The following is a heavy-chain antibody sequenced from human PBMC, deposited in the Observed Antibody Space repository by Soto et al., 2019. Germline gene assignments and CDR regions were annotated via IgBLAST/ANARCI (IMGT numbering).Heavy chain of an antibody. V-gene: IGHV3-33*01. J-gene: IGHJ4*02. Sequence: GGSLRLSCAASGFTFSSYGMHWVRQAPGKGLEWVAVIWYDGSNKYYADSVKGRFTISRDNSKNTLYLQMNSLRAEDTAVYYCARDPHLYDSSGYYFDYWGQGTLVTVSS. CDR2: IWYDGSNK. D-gene: IGHD3-22*01. CDR1: GFTFSSYG. CDR3: ARDPHLYDSSGYYFDY.